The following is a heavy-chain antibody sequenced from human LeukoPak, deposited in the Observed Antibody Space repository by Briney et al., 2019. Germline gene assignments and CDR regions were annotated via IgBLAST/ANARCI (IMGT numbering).Heavy chain of an antibody. Sequence: ASVKVSCKASGGTFSSYAISWVRQAPGQGLEWMGGIIPIFGTANYAQKFQGRVTITADKSTSTAYMELSSLRSEDTAVYYCASFITMVRGVNGFDYWGQGTLVTVSS. CDR1: GGTFSSYA. CDR3: ASFITMVRGVNGFDY. V-gene: IGHV1-69*06. CDR2: IIPIFGTA. J-gene: IGHJ4*02. D-gene: IGHD3-10*01.